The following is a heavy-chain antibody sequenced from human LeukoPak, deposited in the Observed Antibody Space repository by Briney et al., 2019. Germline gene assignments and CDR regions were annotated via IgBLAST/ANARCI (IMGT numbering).Heavy chain of an antibody. V-gene: IGHV3-53*01. CDR3: ATANPTPRGINFDS. J-gene: IGHJ4*02. Sequence: GGSLRLSCAASGFTVSSNYMSWVRQAPGKGLEWVSVIYSGGSTYYADSVKGRFTISRDNYKNTLYLQMNSLRAEATAVYYCATANPTPRGINFDSWGQGTLVTVSS. CDR2: IYSGGST. D-gene: IGHD3-10*01. CDR1: GFTVSSNY.